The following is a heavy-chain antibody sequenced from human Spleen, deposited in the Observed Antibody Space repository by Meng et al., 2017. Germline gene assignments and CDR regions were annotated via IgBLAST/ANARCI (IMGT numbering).Heavy chain of an antibody. CDR3: VGAPSGSSGLWRSPFDF. D-gene: IGHD3-10*01. V-gene: IGHV4-39*07. CDR2: IYYSGTN. J-gene: IGHJ4*02. Sequence: SETLSLTCTVSGGSITSSSNYWGWIRQPPGKGLEWIGTIYYSGTNFYNPSLKSRVTISLDTSKNQFSLKLNSVTAADTAEYYCVGAPSGSSGLWRSPFDFWGQGTMVTVSS. CDR1: GGSITSSSNY.